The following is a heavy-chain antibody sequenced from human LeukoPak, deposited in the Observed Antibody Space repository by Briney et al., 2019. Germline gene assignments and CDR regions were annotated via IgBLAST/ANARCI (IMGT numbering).Heavy chain of an antibody. J-gene: IGHJ4*02. CDR2: IIPILGIA. D-gene: IGHD6-6*01. CDR3: ARALVPTIAARRDYFDY. V-gene: IGHV1-69*04. Sequence: SVKVSCKASGGTFSSYAISWVRQAPGQGLEWMGRIIPILGIANYAQKFQGRVTITADKSTSTAYMELSSLRSDDTAVYYCARALVPTIAARRDYFDYWGQGTLVTVSS. CDR1: GGTFSSYA.